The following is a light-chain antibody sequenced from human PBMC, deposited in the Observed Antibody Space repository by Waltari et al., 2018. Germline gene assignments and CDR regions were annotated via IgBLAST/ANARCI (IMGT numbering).Light chain of an antibody. Sequence: QSVLTQPPSASGTPGHGVTLSCSGGASNIGTNVVNWYQQVPGKAPKLLIYRSDRRPAGVPDRFSGSKSGTSASLAISGLQSEDEADYYCAAWDDSLNGRWVFGGGTKVTVL. CDR3: AAWDDSLNGRWV. J-gene: IGLJ3*02. CDR1: ASNIGTNV. V-gene: IGLV1-44*01. CDR2: RSD.